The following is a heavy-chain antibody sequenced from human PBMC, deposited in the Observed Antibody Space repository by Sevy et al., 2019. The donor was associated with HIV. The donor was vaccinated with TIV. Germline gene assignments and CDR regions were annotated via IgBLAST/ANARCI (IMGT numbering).Heavy chain of an antibody. CDR3: TRAMYYHDSGGYYGMDV. D-gene: IGHD3-10*01. J-gene: IGHJ6*02. CDR1: GFKLGDYV. Sequence: GGSLRLSCRASGFKLGDYVMNWFRQAPGKGLDWVGFIRSKAYGDTREYAASVKGRVTISREDSKGIAYLQMNRLKTEDTARYYGTRAMYYHDSGGYYGMDVWGQGTTVTVSS. V-gene: IGHV3-49*03. CDR2: IRSKAYGDTR.